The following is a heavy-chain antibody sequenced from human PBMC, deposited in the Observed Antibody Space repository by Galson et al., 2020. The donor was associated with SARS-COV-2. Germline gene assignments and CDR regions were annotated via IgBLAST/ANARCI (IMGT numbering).Heavy chain of an antibody. CDR3: ARLGCMATTANTDYDYGVDV. Sequence: GGSLRLSCAASGFPFSSYSMIWVRQAPGKGLEWVSSISSGSSYIYYADSVRGRFSMSRDNPKNSLYLQMNSLRVEDTAVYYCARLGCMATTANTDYDYGVDVWGQGTTVTVSS. J-gene: IGHJ6*02. CDR1: GFPFSSYS. D-gene: IGHD3-22*01. V-gene: IGHV3-21*01. CDR2: ISSGSSYI.